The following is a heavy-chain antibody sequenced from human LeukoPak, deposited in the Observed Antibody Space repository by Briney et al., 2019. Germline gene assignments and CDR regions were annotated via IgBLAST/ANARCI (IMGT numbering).Heavy chain of an antibody. D-gene: IGHD1-26*01. V-gene: IGHV3-48*02. Sequence: PGGSLRLSCAASGFTFSGYSMNWVRQAPGKGLEWVSYISSSGSSTYHADFVKGRFTISRDNAKNSLYLQMSSLRDEDTAVYYCARRSSGSWDSADYFQHWGQGTLVTVSS. CDR3: ARRSSGSWDSADYFQH. CDR1: GFTFSGYS. J-gene: IGHJ1*01. CDR2: ISSSGSST.